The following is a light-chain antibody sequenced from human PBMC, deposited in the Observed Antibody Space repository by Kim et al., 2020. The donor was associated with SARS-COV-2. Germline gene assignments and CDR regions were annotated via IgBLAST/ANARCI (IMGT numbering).Light chain of an antibody. CDR2: DAS. CDR1: QDIRNY. V-gene: IGKV1-33*01. CDR3: QQYDNLPRT. Sequence: DIQMTQSPSSLSASVGDRVTITCQASQDIRNYLSWYQQKPGKAPRLLIFDASNLQTGVSSRFSGSGSGTDFSFTISSLQPEDIATYYCQQYDNLPRTFGQGTKLEI. J-gene: IGKJ2*01.